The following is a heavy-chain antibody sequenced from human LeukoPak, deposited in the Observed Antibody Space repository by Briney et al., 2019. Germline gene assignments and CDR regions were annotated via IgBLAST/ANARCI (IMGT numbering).Heavy chain of an antibody. J-gene: IGHJ5*02. V-gene: IGHV1-2*02. CDR3: ATATVTHTRDP. CDR1: GYTFSDFY. CDR2: INPYSGAL. D-gene: IGHD1-1*01. Sequence: GAPVKVSCQTSGYTFSDFYLNWVRQAPGQGLKWMGWINPYSGALISAQSLQGRLTMTWDTSTGTAYMELTRLTSDDTAVYYCATATVTHTRDPWGQGTLVTVSS.